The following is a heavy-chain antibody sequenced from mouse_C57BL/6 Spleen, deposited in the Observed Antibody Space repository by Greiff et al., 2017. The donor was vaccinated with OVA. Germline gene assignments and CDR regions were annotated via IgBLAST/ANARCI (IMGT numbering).Heavy chain of an antibody. CDR2: IDPSDSYT. Sequence: QVHVKQPGAELVMPGASVKLSCKASGYTFTSYWMHWVKQRPGQGLEWIGEIDPSDSYTNYNQKFKGKSTLTVDKSSSTAYMQLSSLTSEDSAVYYCARVITDYFDYWGQGTTLTVSS. CDR1: GYTFTSYW. CDR3: ARVITDYFDY. J-gene: IGHJ2*01. V-gene: IGHV1-69*01.